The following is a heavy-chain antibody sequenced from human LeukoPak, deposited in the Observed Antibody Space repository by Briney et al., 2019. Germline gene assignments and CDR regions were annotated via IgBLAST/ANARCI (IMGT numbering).Heavy chain of an antibody. CDR3: ASQYTSSRIFDD. J-gene: IGHJ4*02. Sequence: GGSLRLSCAASGFTFSSYGMHWVRQAPGKGLEWVAVISYDGSNKYYADSVKGRFTVSRDNAKNSLYLQMNSLRAEDTAVYFCASQYTSSRIFDDWGQGTLVTVSS. D-gene: IGHD6-13*01. CDR1: GFTFSSYG. CDR2: ISYDGSNK. V-gene: IGHV3-30*03.